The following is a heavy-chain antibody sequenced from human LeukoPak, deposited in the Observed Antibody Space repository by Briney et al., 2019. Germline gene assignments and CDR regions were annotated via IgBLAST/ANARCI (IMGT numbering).Heavy chain of an antibody. Sequence: GGPLRLSCAASTITFSDYGMDWVRKAPGRGLEWVSTINPTGVRTYYADSVRGRFTISRDNSKNTVFLQINSLRVEDTAIYYCARDQPHAASWFDPWGQGTLATVSS. CDR3: ARDQPHAASWFDP. CDR1: TITFSDYG. D-gene: IGHD2-2*01. CDR2: INPTGVRT. J-gene: IGHJ5*02. V-gene: IGHV3-23*01.